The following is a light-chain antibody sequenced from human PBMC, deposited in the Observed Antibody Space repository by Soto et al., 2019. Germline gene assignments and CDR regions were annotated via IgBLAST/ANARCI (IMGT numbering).Light chain of an antibody. CDR1: QDISNY. J-gene: IGKJ2*01. CDR3: QQYDNLPPRT. V-gene: IGKV1-33*01. Sequence: DLQMTQSPSSLSAYVGDRVTITCQASQDISNYLNWYQQKPGKAPKLLIYDASNLETGVPSRFSGSGSGTDFTFTISSLQPEDIATYYCQQYDNLPPRTFGQGTKLEIK. CDR2: DAS.